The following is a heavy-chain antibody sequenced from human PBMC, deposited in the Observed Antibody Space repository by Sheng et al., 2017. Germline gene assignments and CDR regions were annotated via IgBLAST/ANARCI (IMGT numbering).Heavy chain of an antibody. D-gene: IGHD3-22*01. Sequence: QVQLVESGGGVVQPGRSLRLSCAASGFTFSSYGMHWVRQAPGKGLEWVAVIWYDGSNKYYADSVKGRFTISRDNSKNTLYLQMNSLRAEDTAVYYCARDDYDSSGYYPRSLYNWFDPWGQGTLVTVSS. CDR2: IWYDGSNK. V-gene: IGHV3-33*01. CDR3: ARDDYDSSGYYPRSLYNWFDP. J-gene: IGHJ5*02. CDR1: GFTFSSYG.